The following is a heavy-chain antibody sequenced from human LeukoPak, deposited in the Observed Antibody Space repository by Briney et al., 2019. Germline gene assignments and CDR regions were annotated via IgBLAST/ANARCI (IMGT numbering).Heavy chain of an antibody. CDR1: GLTFSSSW. J-gene: IGHJ4*02. CDR3: VRDLGGRSGH. V-gene: IGHV3-7*01. CDR2: INPDGNKK. D-gene: IGHD1-26*01. Sequence: XGSLRLSCAVSGLTFSSSWMDWVRQAPGKGLEWVASINPDGNKKYSADSVKGRFTISRDNAENSLYLQMNSLRVEDTAFYYCVRDLGGRSGHWGQGTLVTVSS.